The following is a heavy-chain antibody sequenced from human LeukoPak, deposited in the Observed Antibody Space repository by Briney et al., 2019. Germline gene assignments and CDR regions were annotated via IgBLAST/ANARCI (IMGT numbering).Heavy chain of an antibody. D-gene: IGHD4-17*01. J-gene: IGHJ4*02. CDR2: INPNSGGT. CDR1: GYTFTSYG. Sequence: GASVKVSCKASGYTFTSYGISWVRQAHGQGHEWMGWINPNSGGTNYAQKFQGRVTMTRDTSISTAYMELSRLRSDDTAVYYCARADYGDGAYFDYWGQGTLVTVSS. CDR3: ARADYGDGAYFDY. V-gene: IGHV1-2*02.